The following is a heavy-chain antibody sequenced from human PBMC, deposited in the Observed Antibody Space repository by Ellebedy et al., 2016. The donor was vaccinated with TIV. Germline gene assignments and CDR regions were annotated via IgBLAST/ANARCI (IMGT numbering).Heavy chain of an antibody. CDR2: ISVDGRAV. J-gene: IGHJ4*02. Sequence: GGSLRLSXVGFGFTFSDSVMHWVRQVPGKGLDWVAGISVDGRAVHYPDSVKGRFTISRDNSKNTLYLQMNSLRAEDTAVYYCARHYGDYGKDHWGQGTLVTVSS. CDR3: ARHYGDYGKDH. CDR1: GFTFSDSV. D-gene: IGHD4-17*01. V-gene: IGHV3-33*05.